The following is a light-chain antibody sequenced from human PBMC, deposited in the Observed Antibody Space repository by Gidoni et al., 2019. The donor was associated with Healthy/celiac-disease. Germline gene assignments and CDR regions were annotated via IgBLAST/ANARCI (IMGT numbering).Light chain of an antibody. CDR1: QSLLHSNGYNY. Sequence: DIVITQSPLSLPVTPGEPASISCRSSQSLLHSNGYNYLDWYLQKPGQSPQLLIYLGSNRASGVPDRFSGSGSGTDFTLKISRVEAEDVGVYYCMQALQTPPYTFXQXTKLEIK. CDR3: MQALQTPPYT. J-gene: IGKJ2*01. CDR2: LGS. V-gene: IGKV2-28*01.